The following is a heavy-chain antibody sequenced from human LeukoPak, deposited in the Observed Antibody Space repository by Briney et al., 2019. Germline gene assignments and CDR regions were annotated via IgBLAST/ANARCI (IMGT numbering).Heavy chain of an antibody. CDR2: IIPIFGTA. Sequence: SVKVSCKASGGTFSSYAISWVRQAPGQGLEWMGGIIPIFGTANYAQKFQGRVTITADESTSTAHMELSSLRSGDTAVYYCATDYYDSSGYYLQYFDYWGQGTLVTVSS. D-gene: IGHD3-22*01. J-gene: IGHJ4*02. CDR3: ATDYYDSSGYYLQYFDY. CDR1: GGTFSSYA. V-gene: IGHV1-69*13.